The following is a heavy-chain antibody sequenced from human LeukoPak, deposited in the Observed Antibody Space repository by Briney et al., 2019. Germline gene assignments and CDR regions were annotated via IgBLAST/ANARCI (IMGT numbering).Heavy chain of an antibody. CDR3: ARAGHVRQWLLDY. V-gene: IGHV1-18*04. CDR1: GYTFTSYG. J-gene: IGHJ4*02. D-gene: IGHD6-19*01. CDR2: ISTYNGNT. Sequence: ASLKLSCTASGYTFTSYGISWVRQAPGQGLEWMGWISTYNGNTNYEQKLQGRVTMTTDTSTSTAYMELRSLRSVDTAVYYCARAGHVRQWLLDYWGQGTLVTDSS.